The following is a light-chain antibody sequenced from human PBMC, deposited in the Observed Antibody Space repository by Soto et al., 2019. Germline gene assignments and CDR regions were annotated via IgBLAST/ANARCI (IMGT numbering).Light chain of an antibody. J-gene: IGKJ4*01. CDR1: QDINIC. V-gene: IGKV1-27*01. CDR2: AAS. Sequence: DIQMTQSPSSLSSSVGDRVTITCRAGQDINICLAWYQQKPGKVPKLLISAASTLQSGVPSRFSGSGSGTDFTLTISSLQPEDVATYYCQKYGGAPLTFGGGTKVEIK. CDR3: QKYGGAPLT.